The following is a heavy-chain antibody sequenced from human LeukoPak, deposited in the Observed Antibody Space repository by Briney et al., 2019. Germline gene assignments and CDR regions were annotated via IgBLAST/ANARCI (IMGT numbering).Heavy chain of an antibody. V-gene: IGHV4-39*07. Sequence: SETLSLTCTVSGGSISSSSYYWGWIRQPPGKGLEWIGSIYYSGSTYYNLSLKSRVTISVDTSKNQFSLKLSSVTAADTAVYYCARVGRITIFGVVRTWFDYWGQGTLVTVSS. D-gene: IGHD3-3*01. CDR1: GGSISSSSYY. J-gene: IGHJ4*02. CDR3: ARVGRITIFGVVRTWFDY. CDR2: IYYSGST.